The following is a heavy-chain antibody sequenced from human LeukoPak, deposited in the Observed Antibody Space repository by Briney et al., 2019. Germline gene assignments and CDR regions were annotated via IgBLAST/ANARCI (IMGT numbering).Heavy chain of an antibody. V-gene: IGHV1-46*01. CDR3: ARVLSTVVPAVGWFDP. CDR1: GCTFTSYY. D-gene: IGHD2-2*01. J-gene: IGHJ5*02. Sequence: ASVKVSCKASGCTFTSYYMHWVRQAPGQGLEWMGIINPSGGSTSYAQKFQGRVTMTRDTSTSTVYMELSSLRSEDTAVYYCARVLSTVVPAVGWFDPWGQGTLVTVSS. CDR2: INPSGGST.